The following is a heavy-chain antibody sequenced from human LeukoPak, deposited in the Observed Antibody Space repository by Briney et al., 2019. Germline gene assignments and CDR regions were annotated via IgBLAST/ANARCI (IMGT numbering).Heavy chain of an antibody. Sequence: GASVKVSCKASGYTFTDYYMHWVRQAPGQGLEWMGWINPNSGHTNYAQKFQDRVTMTTDTSTTTAYLELKSLRSDDTAVYYCARSQGHRLLNYYSYYMDVWGKGTTVTVSS. J-gene: IGHJ6*03. CDR1: GYTFTDYY. V-gene: IGHV1-2*02. D-gene: IGHD2-15*01. CDR2: INPNSGHT. CDR3: ARSQGHRLLNYYSYYMDV.